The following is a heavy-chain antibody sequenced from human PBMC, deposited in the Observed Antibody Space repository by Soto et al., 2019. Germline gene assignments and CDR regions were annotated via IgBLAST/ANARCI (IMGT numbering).Heavy chain of an antibody. Sequence: SQTLSLTCAISGDSVSSNSAAWNWIRQSPSRGLEWLGRTYYRSKWYNDYAVSVKSRITIIPDTAKSQFSLQLNSVTPEDTAVYYCARKVVTAGERTYYYYGMDVWGQGTTVTVSS. CDR3: ARKVVTAGERTYYYYGMDV. J-gene: IGHJ6*02. CDR2: TYYRSKWYN. D-gene: IGHD2-21*02. V-gene: IGHV6-1*01. CDR1: GDSVSSNSAA.